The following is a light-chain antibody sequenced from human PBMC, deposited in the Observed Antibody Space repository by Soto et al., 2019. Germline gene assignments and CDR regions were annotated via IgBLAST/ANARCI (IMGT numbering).Light chain of an antibody. CDR2: QVS. CDR3: VQGTHWPWT. J-gene: IGKJ1*01. V-gene: IGKV2-30*01. Sequence: DVVMTQSPLSLSVTLGQPASISCRSRQGLVYSDGNTFLNWFHQRPGQSPRRLIYQVSNRDSGVPARFSGSGSGTDYTLTISGVEAEDVGIYYCVQGTHWPWTFGQGTKVEIK. CDR1: QGLVYSDGNTF.